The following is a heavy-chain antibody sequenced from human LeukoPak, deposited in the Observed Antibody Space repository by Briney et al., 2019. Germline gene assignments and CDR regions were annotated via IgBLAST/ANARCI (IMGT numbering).Heavy chain of an antibody. J-gene: IGHJ6*02. V-gene: IGHV1-18*01. D-gene: IGHD2-2*01. CDR1: GYTFTSYG. Sequence: GAWVKVSCKASGYTFTSYGISWVGQAPGQGLEGMGWISAYNGNTNNAQKLQGRVTMTTHTSTSTAYMELRSLRSDDTAVYYCARDAAPAYYYYGMDVWGQGTTVTVSS. CDR3: ARDAAPAYYYYGMDV. CDR2: ISAYNGNT.